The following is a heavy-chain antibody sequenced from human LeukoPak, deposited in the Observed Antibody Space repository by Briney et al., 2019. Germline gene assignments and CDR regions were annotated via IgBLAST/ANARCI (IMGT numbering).Heavy chain of an antibody. CDR2: ISTDSSYK. V-gene: IGHV3-21*01. D-gene: IGHD5-24*01. J-gene: IGHJ4*02. Sequence: PGGSLRLSCAASGFSFGNYTMSRVRQLPGRRLEWVSSISTDSSYKYFGVSVRGRFSISRDNAKKSLYLQLNSLRVDDTAVYYCVKEVDGQFVWGQGTQVTVSS. CDR3: VKEVDGQFV. CDR1: GFSFGNYT.